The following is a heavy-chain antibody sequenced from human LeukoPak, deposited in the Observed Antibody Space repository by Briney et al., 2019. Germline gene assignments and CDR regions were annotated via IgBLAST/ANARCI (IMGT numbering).Heavy chain of an antibody. CDR2: IIPIFGTA. V-gene: IGHV1-69*13. CDR3: AREGDYYDSSGYYYDDY. CDR1: GGTFSSYA. J-gene: IGHJ4*02. Sequence: SVKVSCKASGGTFSSYAISWVRQAPGQGLEWMGGIIPIFGTANYARKFQGRVTITADESTSTAYMELSSLRSVDTAVYYCAREGDYYDSSGYYYDDYWGQGTLVTVSS. D-gene: IGHD3-22*01.